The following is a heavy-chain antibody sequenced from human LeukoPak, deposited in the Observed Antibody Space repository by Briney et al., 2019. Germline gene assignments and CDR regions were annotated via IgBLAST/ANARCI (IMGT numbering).Heavy chain of an antibody. Sequence: GGSLRLSCVASGFTFNDYGMNWVRQAPGKGLEWISYITSSSSSIYYADSVKGRFTISRDNAKNSLYLQMNSPRAEDTAVYYCARDGGPYSGSYIAYWGQGTLVTVSS. V-gene: IGHV3-21*05. CDR1: GFTFNDYG. CDR2: ITSSSSSI. CDR3: ARDGGPYSGSYIAY. J-gene: IGHJ4*02. D-gene: IGHD1-26*01.